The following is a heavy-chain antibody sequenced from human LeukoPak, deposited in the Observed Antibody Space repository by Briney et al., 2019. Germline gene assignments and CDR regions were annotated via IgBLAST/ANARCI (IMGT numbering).Heavy chain of an antibody. CDR1: GFTFSHYA. D-gene: IGHD2-15*01. Sequence: RGSLTLSCAASGFTFSHYAMNWVRQAPGKGLEWVSVVSRSGDSTYYADSVKGRFTISRDSSKNTLSLQMNSLRAEDTAVYYCAKSRHCSGGSCYLWGSFDLWGRGTLGSASS. CDR3: AKSRHCSGGSCYLWGSFDL. J-gene: IGHJ2*01. V-gene: IGHV3-23*01. CDR2: VSRSGDST.